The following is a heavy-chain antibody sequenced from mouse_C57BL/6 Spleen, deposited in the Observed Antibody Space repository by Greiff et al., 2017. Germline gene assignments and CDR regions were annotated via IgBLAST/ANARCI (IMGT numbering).Heavy chain of an antibody. CDR2: IYPGDGDT. CDR1: GYAFSSYW. D-gene: IGHD2-3*01. J-gene: IGHJ4*01. Sequence: DQLQQSGAELVKPGASVKISCKASGYAFSSYWMNWVKQRPGKGLEWIGQIYPGDGDTNYNGKFKGKATLTADKSSSTAYMQLSSLTSEDSAVYFCARSGDGYFNYAMDYWGQGTSVTVSS. V-gene: IGHV1-80*01. CDR3: ARSGDGYFNYAMDY.